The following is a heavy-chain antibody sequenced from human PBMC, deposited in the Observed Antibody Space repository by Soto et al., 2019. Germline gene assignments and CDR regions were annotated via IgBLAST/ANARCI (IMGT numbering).Heavy chain of an antibody. D-gene: IGHD2-15*01. CDR1: GFTFSGSS. CDR2: IRNKANSYAT. V-gene: IGHV3-73*02. Sequence: EVQLVESGGGLVQPGGSLKLSCVASGFTFSGSSMHWVRQASGKGLEWVGRIRNKANSYATAYAASVKGRFTISRDASNNTAYLQMNSLKTEDTAVYYCTSHAPEDMIRKWGQGTLVTVSS. J-gene: IGHJ4*02. CDR3: TSHAPEDMIRK.